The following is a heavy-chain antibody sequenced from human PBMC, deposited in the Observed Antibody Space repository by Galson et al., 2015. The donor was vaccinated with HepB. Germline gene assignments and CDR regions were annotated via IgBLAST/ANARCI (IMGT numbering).Heavy chain of an antibody. CDR2: IGPSDSYT. Sequence: QSGAEVKKPGESLRISCKGSGYSFTSYWISWVRQMPGKGLEWMGRIGPSDSYTNYSPSFQGHVTISADKSISTAYLQWSSLKASDTAMYYCARGSIAAAGYYGMDVWGQGTTVTVSS. J-gene: IGHJ6*02. CDR3: ARGSIAAAGYYGMDV. D-gene: IGHD6-13*01. V-gene: IGHV5-10-1*01. CDR1: GYSFTSYW.